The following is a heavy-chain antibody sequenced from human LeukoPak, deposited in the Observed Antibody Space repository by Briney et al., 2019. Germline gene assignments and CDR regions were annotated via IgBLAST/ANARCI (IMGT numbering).Heavy chain of an antibody. J-gene: IGHJ4*02. CDR2: ISSSSSCI. CDR3: ARDSLFSRTSRNSYISD. D-gene: IGHD3-9*01. V-gene: IGHV3-21*01. CDR1: GFTFSSYS. Sequence: GGSLRLSCAASGFTFSSYSMNWVRQAPGKGLEWVSSISSSSSCIYYADSVKGRFTISRDNAKNSLYLQMNSLRAEDTAVYYCARDSLFSRTSRNSYISDWGQGTLVTVSS.